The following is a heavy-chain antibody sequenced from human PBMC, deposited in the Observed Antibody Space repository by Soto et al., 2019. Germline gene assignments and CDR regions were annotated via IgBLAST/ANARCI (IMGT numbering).Heavy chain of an antibody. Sequence: QVQLQQWGAGLLKPSETLSLTCAVYGGSFSGYYWTWIRQPPGTGLEWIGEINHSGSTNYNPSLKSRVTISVDTYKNQFSLKLTAVTASDTAVYYCARDKITGLFDYWGQGTLVPVSS. CDR2: INHSGST. CDR3: ARDKITGLFDY. V-gene: IGHV4-34*01. J-gene: IGHJ4*02. CDR1: GGSFSGYY. D-gene: IGHD2-8*02.